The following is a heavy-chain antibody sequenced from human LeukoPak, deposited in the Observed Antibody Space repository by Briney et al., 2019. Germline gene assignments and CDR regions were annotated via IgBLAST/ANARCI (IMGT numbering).Heavy chain of an antibody. D-gene: IGHD4-23*01. CDR2: ISSSGSTI. J-gene: IGHJ4*02. CDR1: GFTFSSYE. V-gene: IGHV3-48*03. CDR3: AKGGRWSDLFDY. Sequence: PGGSLRLSCAASGFTFSSYEMNWVRQAPGKGLEWVSYISSSGSTIYYADSVKGRFTISRDNAKNSLYLQMNSLRAEDTALYYCAKGGRWSDLFDYWGQGTLVTVSS.